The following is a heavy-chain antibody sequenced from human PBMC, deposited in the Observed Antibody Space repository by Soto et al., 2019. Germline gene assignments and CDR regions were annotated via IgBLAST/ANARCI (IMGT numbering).Heavy chain of an antibody. D-gene: IGHD3-10*01. J-gene: IGHJ4*02. CDR3: AKGRGGSGSLTPRVDF. CDR1: GVTFNNYA. Sequence: EVRLLESGGGLVQPGGSLRLSCAASGVTFNNYAMTWVRQAPGKGLEWVSAISGGGDTTSYADSVKGRFTVSRDGSKNPLYLQMSSLRAEDTALYYCAKGRGGSGSLTPRVDFWGQGTLVTVSS. V-gene: IGHV3-23*01. CDR2: ISGGGDTT.